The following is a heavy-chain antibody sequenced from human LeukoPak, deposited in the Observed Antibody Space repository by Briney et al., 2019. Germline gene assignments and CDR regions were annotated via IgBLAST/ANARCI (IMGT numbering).Heavy chain of an antibody. CDR3: TRGGYCSGGSCPSGPAY. CDR2: IRSKAYGGTT. D-gene: IGHD2-15*01. Sequence: GGSLRLSCTASGFTFGDYAMSWVRQAPGKGLEWVGFIRSKAYGGTTEYAASVKGRFTISRDDSKSIAYLQMNSLKTEDTAVYYCTRGGYCSGGSCPSGPAYWGQGTLVTVSS. V-gene: IGHV3-49*04. CDR1: GFTFGDYA. J-gene: IGHJ4*02.